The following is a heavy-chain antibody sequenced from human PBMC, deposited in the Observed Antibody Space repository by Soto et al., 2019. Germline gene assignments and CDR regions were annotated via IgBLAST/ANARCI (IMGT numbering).Heavy chain of an antibody. D-gene: IGHD1-1*01. CDR2: RYHSGST. J-gene: IGHJ5*02. Sequence: SETLSLTCAVSGYSISSGYYWGWIRQPPGKGLQWIGNRYHSGSTYYNPSLKSRVTISIDTSKNQFSLKLSSVTAADKAVYYCASHPLNWSDAASWRQGVLVTVSS. CDR1: GYSISSGYY. V-gene: IGHV4-38-2*01. CDR3: ASHPLNWSDAAS.